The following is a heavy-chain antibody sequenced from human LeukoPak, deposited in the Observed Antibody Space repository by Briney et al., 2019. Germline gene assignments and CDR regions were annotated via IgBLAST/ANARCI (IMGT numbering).Heavy chain of an antibody. CDR3: AREGDQLLDYFDY. CDR1: GFTFSSYS. V-gene: IGHV3-21*01. J-gene: IGHJ4*02. CDR2: ISSSSSYI. Sequence: GGSLRLSCAASGFTFSSYSMNWVRQAPGKGLEWVSSISSSSSYIYYADPVKGRFTISRDNAKNSLYLQMNSLRAEDTAVYYCAREGDQLLDYFDYWGQGTLVTVSS. D-gene: IGHD2-2*01.